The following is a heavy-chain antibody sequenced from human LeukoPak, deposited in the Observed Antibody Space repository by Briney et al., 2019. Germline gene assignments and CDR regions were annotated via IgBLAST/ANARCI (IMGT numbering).Heavy chain of an antibody. V-gene: IGHV4-39*07. D-gene: IGHD6-13*01. J-gene: IGHJ4*02. CDR2: MYYSGST. CDR3: ARRRIGYSSSWYSFPYFDY. CDR1: GGSISSSGYY. Sequence: SETLSLTCTVSGGSISSSGYYWGWIRQPPGKGLEWIGTMYYSGSTYYNPSLKSRVTISVDTSKNQFSLKLSSVTAADTAVYYCARRRIGYSSSWYSFPYFDYWGQGTLVTVSS.